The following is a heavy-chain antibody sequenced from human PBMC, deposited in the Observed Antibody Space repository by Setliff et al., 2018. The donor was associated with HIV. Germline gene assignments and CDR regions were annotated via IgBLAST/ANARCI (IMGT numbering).Heavy chain of an antibody. Sequence: ASVKVSCKASGATFSSYTITWVRQAPGQGLEWMGWISPHNGNTKYGEKFQARVTMTADTSTTAAYMELRSLTSDDTAMYYCAKGYTWSVVGALDVWGQGTRVTVSS. CDR1: GATFSSYT. CDR2: ISPHNGNT. J-gene: IGHJ3*01. D-gene: IGHD1-1*01. V-gene: IGHV1-18*01. CDR3: AKGYTWSVVGALDV.